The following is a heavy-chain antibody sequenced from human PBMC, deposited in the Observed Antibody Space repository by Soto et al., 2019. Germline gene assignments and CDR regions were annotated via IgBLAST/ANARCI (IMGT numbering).Heavy chain of an antibody. D-gene: IGHD5-18*01. V-gene: IGHV3-7*05. J-gene: IGHJ4*02. CDR2: IKQDGSEK. Sequence: GSLRLSCAASGFTFSSYWMSWVRQAPGKGLEWVANIKQDGSEKYYVDSVKGRFTISRDNAKNSLYLQMNSLRAEDTAAYYCARRGYSYGYWNFDYWGQGTLVTVSS. CDR3: ARRGYSYGYWNFDY. CDR1: GFTFSSYW.